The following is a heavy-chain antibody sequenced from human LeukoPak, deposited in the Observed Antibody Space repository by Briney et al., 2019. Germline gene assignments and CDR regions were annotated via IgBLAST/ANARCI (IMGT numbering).Heavy chain of an antibody. J-gene: IGHJ4*02. D-gene: IGHD3-22*01. Sequence: GGSLRLSCAAPGLTFSTLAFHWVRQAPGKGLEWVAVISYDGSNKYYADSVKGRFTISRDNSKNTLYLQMNSLRAEDTAVYYCARVFAGSNYYDSSGYYQIRDYWGQGTLVTVSS. CDR2: ISYDGSNK. V-gene: IGHV3-30-3*01. CDR1: GLTFSTLA. CDR3: ARVFAGSNYYDSSGYYQIRDY.